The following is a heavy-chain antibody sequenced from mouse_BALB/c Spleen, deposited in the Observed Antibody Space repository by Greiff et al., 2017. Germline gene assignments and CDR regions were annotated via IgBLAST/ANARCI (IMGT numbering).Heavy chain of an antibody. CDR3: AREITGFAY. V-gene: IGHV14-1*02. J-gene: IGHJ3*01. Sequence: EVQLQQSGAELVRPGALVKLSCKASGFNIKDYYMHWVKQRPEQGLEWIGWIDPENGNTIYDPKFQGKASITADTSSNTAYLQLSSLTSEDTAVYYCAREITGFAYWGQGTLVTVSA. CDR2: IDPENGNT. CDR1: GFNIKDYY.